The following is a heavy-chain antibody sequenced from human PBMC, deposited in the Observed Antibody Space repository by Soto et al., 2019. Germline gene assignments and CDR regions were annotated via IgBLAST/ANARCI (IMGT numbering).Heavy chain of an antibody. V-gene: IGHV4-61*01. CDR1: GGSVSSGSYY. Sequence: SATRYLTCTVSGGSVSSGSYYWSWIRQPPGKGLEWIGYIHYSGSTNYNPSLKNRVTISVDTSKNQFYVKLSSVTAAGTAVYYCARDNEWLLLDYWGQGTLVTVSS. D-gene: IGHD5-12*01. CDR3: ARDNEWLLLDY. CDR2: IHYSGST. J-gene: IGHJ4*02.